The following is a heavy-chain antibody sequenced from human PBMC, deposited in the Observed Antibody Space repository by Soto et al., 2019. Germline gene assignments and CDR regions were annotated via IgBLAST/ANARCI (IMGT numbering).Heavy chain of an antibody. CDR1: GEYFTANY. Sequence: QVQLQQWGAGLLKPSETLSLTCGISGEYFTANYWSWIRQTPGKGLEWLGEINHSGNTEYNPSLNSRVTISADTSKNQFSLKLTSVSAADTGVYYCATGGLFTSWGQGTQVTVSA. J-gene: IGHJ5*02. CDR3: ATGGLFTS. D-gene: IGHD3-3*01. CDR2: INHSGNT. V-gene: IGHV4-34*01.